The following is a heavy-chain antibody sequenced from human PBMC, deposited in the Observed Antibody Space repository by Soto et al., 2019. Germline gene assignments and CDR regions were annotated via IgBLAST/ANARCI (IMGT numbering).Heavy chain of an antibody. D-gene: IGHD6-6*01. CDR3: ARDRPPGSLYGMDA. CDR1: GYIFTTYG. V-gene: IGHV1-18*01. Sequence: QIQLVQSGGEVEIPGASVTVSCEASGYIFTTYGLSWVRQTPAHGLEWMGWISADSGYTQYAQFLQGRVTMTRDTSTNTGYTQLRDLTSDDTGIYYCARDRPPGSLYGMDAWGQGTAVTVSS. CDR2: ISADSGYT. J-gene: IGHJ6*02.